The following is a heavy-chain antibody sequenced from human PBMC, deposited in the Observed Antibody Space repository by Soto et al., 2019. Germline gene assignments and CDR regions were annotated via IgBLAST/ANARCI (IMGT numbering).Heavy chain of an antibody. CDR2: ISGSGGST. J-gene: IGHJ4*02. Sequence: GGSLRLSCAAAGFTFSNYAMSWVRQAPGKGLEWVSGISGSGGSTYYADSVKGRFTISRDNSKNTLYVQMNSLRAEDTAVYYCAKHRSYGDYVLQYFDYWGQGTLVTVSS. CDR1: GFTFSNYA. D-gene: IGHD4-17*01. CDR3: AKHRSYGDYVLQYFDY. V-gene: IGHV3-23*01.